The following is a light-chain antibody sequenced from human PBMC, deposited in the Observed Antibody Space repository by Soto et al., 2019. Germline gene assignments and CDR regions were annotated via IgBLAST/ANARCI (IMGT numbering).Light chain of an antibody. CDR1: SSNIGNNY. V-gene: IGLV1-51*01. CDR3: GTWDSSLSAVV. Sequence: QSLLTQPPSVSAAPGQKVTISCSGSSSNIGNNYVSWYQQLPGTAPKLLIYDNNKRPSGIPDRFSGSKSGTSATLGITGLQTGDEADYYCGTWDSSLSAVVFGGGTKL. J-gene: IGLJ2*01. CDR2: DNN.